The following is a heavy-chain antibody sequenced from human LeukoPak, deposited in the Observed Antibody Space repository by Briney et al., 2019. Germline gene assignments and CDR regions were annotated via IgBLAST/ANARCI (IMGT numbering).Heavy chain of an antibody. J-gene: IGHJ4*02. CDR1: GFTFISYW. Sequence: GSLRLSCAASGFTFISYWMSWVRQAPGKGLEWVANIKQDGSEKYYVDSVKGRFTISRDNAKNSVYLQMNSLRAEDTAVYYCARSAGDFWSGYFRGLGFDYWGQGTLVTVSS. V-gene: IGHV3-7*01. D-gene: IGHD3-3*01. CDR2: IKQDGSEK. CDR3: ARSAGDFWSGYFRGLGFDY.